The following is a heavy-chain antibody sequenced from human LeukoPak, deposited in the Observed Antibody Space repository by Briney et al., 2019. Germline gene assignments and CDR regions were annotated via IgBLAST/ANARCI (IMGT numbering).Heavy chain of an antibody. CDR2: INHSGST. D-gene: IGHD1-26*01. CDR1: GGSFSGYY. CDR3: ARVVRLGSGSYGFDY. J-gene: IGHJ4*02. Sequence: PSETLSLTCAVYGGSFSGYYWSWIRQPPGKGREWIGEINHSGSTNYNPSLKSRVTISVDTSKNQFSLKLSSVTAADTAVYCCARVVRLGSGSYGFDYWGQGTLVTVSS. V-gene: IGHV4-34*01.